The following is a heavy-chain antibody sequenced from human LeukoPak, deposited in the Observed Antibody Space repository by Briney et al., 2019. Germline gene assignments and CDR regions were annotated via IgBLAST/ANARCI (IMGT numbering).Heavy chain of an antibody. CDR1: GLTFSNAW. CDR2: IKSKTDGGTT. V-gene: IGHV3-15*01. CDR3: TALGAASEY. Sequence: GGSLRLSCVGSGLTFSNAWMSWIRQAPGKGLQWVGHIKSKTDGGTTEYAAPVKGRFTISRDDSKNTLYLQLNSLKNEDTALYYCTALGAASEYWGQGTLVTASS. D-gene: IGHD2-15*01. J-gene: IGHJ4*02.